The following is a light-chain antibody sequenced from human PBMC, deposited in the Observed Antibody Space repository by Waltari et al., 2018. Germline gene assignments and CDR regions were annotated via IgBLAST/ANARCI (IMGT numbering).Light chain of an antibody. V-gene: IGLV1-47*01. Sequence: QSVLTQPPSASRTPGQRVTISCSGSTSNIGRNYVSWYQQFPGTAPKLLVYRNNERPSGVPDRISGSKSGTSASLAISGLRSEDEADYYCATWDGSLTAWVFGGGTKVTVL. CDR2: RNN. J-gene: IGLJ3*02. CDR3: ATWDGSLTAWV. CDR1: TSNIGRNY.